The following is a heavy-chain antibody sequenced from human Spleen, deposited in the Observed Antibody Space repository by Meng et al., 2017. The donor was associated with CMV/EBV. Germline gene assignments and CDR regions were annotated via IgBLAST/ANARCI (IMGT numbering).Heavy chain of an antibody. J-gene: IGHJ4*02. D-gene: IGHD1-1*01. V-gene: IGHV1-2*02. CDR2: MNPNNGVT. CDR3: AIVERAPDH. Sequence: ASVKVSCKASGYTFIFYYIHWMRQAPGQGLEWMGWMNPNNGVTSYGQKFEGRITMTGDSSISKAYMEVSGLRDDDTAMYYCAIVERAPDHWGQGTLVTVSS. CDR1: GYTFIFYY.